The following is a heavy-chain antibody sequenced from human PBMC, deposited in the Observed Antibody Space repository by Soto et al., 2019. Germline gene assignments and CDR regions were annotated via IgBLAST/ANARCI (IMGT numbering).Heavy chain of an antibody. J-gene: IGHJ6*02. V-gene: IGHV1-18*01. CDR2: ISAYNGNT. CDR1: GYTFTSYG. CDR3: ARGSPMVRGVISYYYYGMDV. D-gene: IGHD3-10*01. Sequence: ASVKVSCKASGYTFTSYGISWVRQAPGQGLEWMGWISAYNGNTNSARKLQGRVTMTTDTSTSTAYMEVTSLRSDDTAVYYCARGSPMVRGVISYYYYGMDVWGQGTTVTVSS.